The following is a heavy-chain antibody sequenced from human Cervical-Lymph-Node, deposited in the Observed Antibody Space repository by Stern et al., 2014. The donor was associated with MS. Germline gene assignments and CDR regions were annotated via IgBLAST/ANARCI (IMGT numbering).Heavy chain of an antibody. D-gene: IGHD3-22*01. CDR1: GNNFPSYW. V-gene: IGHV5-51*03. CDR2: IYPGYSDT. J-gene: IGHJ4*01. CDR3: YSYYYDFSAYSDHWDY. Sequence: EVQLGESGAEVKKPGASLKISCKGSGNNFPSYWIAWVRQMSGKGLEWMGFIYPGYSDTRYSPSFQGQVTISAAQSISAAYLQWSSLKASDTAMYYCYSYYYDFSAYSDHWDYWGQGTLVTVSS.